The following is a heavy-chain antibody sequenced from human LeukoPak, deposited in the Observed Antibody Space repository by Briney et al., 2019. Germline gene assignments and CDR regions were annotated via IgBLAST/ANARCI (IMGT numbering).Heavy chain of an antibody. D-gene: IGHD6-6*01. V-gene: IGHV3-23*01. CDR3: AKEHSSSFGYYYYMDV. J-gene: IGHJ6*03. CDR1: GFTFSSYA. Sequence: GGSLRLSCAASGFTFSSYAMSWVRQAPGKGLEWVSAISGSGGSTYYADSVKGRFTISRDNSKNTLYLQMNSLRAEDTAVYYCAKEHSSSFGYYYYMDVWGKGTTVTVSS. CDR2: ISGSGGST.